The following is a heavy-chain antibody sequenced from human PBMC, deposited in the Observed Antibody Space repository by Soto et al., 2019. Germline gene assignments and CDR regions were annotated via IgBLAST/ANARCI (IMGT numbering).Heavy chain of an antibody. Sequence: GGSLRLSCATSGFTFSSFSMSWVRQAPGKGLEWVACINRDGSDEYYVDSVKGRFTISRDNAKNSVSLQMNSLRAEDTAVYYCARDLYRSSDYWGHGTLVTVYS. CDR3: ARDLYRSSDY. J-gene: IGHJ4*01. CDR2: INRDGSDE. CDR1: GFTFSSFS. V-gene: IGHV3-7*01. D-gene: IGHD6-6*01.